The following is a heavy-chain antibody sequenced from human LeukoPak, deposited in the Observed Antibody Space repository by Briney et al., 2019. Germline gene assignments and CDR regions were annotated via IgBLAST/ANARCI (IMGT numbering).Heavy chain of an antibody. J-gene: IGHJ2*01. CDR1: GFIFSRYG. Sequence: PGGSLRLSCAASGFIFSRYGMHWVRQAPGKGLEWVAVIGDTGRAKYYADSVEGRSTASRDNSKNTLYLEMNSLRYNDTALYYCAREAAWGSWYFDLWGRGTLVTVSS. CDR2: IGDTGRAK. D-gene: IGHD3-16*01. CDR3: AREAAWGSWYFDL. V-gene: IGHV3-30*02.